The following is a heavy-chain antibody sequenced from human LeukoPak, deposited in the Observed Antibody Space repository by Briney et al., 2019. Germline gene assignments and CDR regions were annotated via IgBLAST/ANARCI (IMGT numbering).Heavy chain of an antibody. CDR1: GFTFDDYG. CDR3: ARFSSGGSCCAVDY. J-gene: IGHJ4*02. D-gene: IGHD2-15*01. CDR2: INWNGGST. Sequence: GGSLRLSCAASGFTFDDYGMSWVRQAPGKGLEWVSDINWNGGSTGYADSVKGRSTISRDNAKNSLYLQMNSLRAEDTALYYCARFSSGGSCCAVDYWGQGTLVTVSS. V-gene: IGHV3-20*04.